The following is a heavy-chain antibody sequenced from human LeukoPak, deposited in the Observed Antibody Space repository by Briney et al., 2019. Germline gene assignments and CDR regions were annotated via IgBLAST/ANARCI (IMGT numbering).Heavy chain of an antibody. J-gene: IGHJ4*02. CDR3: ARHQLIDWSPAVDY. CDR2: IYYSGST. V-gene: IGHV4-59*08. CDR1: GGSISSYY. D-gene: IGHD3-9*01. Sequence: PSETLSLTCTVSGGSISSYYWSWIRQPPGKGLEWIGYIYYSGSTNYNPSLKSRVTISVDTSKNQFSLKLSSVTAAETAVYYCARHQLIDWSPAVDYWGQGTLVTVSS.